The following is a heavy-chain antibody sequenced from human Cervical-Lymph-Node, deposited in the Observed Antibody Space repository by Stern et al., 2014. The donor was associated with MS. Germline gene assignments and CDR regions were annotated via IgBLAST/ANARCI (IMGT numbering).Heavy chain of an antibody. Sequence: EMPLVESGGGLVQPGGSLRLACAASGFTFSSYPMNWVRQAPGTGPEWISYINTVATNIYYADSVKGRFTISRDNAKNSLFLQMNSLRADDTAVYYCARGLPNTGYDPWGQGTLVTVSS. CDR1: GFTFSSYP. J-gene: IGHJ5*02. D-gene: IGHD6-25*01. V-gene: IGHV3-48*01. CDR3: ARGLPNTGYDP. CDR2: INTVATNI.